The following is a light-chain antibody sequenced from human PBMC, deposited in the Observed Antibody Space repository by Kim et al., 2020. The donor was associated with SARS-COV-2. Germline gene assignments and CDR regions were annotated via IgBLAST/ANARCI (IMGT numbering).Light chain of an antibody. V-gene: IGLV2-14*01. CDR3: FSYTSSSTWV. CDR1: SSDVGDYNY. J-gene: IGLJ3*02. Sequence: QSVLTQPASVSGSPGQSITISCTGTSSDVGDYNYVSWYQQHPGKAHKLMIYDVSKRPSGVSNRFSGSKSGNTASLTISGLQAEDKADYYCFSYTSSSTWVFGGGTQLTVL. CDR2: DVS.